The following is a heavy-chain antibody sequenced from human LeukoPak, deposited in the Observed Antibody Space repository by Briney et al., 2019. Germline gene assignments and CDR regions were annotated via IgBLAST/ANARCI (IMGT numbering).Heavy chain of an antibody. Sequence: ASVKVSCKASGYTFTGYYMHWVRQAPGQGLEWMGWINPNNGGTNYAQKFQGRVTMTRDTSISTAYLKLNSLTSDDTAVYYCARDKYTGYDTFDYWGQGTLVTDSS. V-gene: IGHV1-2*02. CDR2: INPNNGGT. J-gene: IGHJ4*02. D-gene: IGHD5-12*01. CDR1: GYTFTGYY. CDR3: ARDKYTGYDTFDY.